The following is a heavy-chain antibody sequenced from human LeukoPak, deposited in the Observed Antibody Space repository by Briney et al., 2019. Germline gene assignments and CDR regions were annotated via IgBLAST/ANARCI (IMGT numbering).Heavy chain of an antibody. CDR1: GFSFTTYR. V-gene: IGHV3-21*01. CDR3: VKGFDYGDLRSNWFDP. CDR2: IDGTNAYI. Sequence: PGGSLRLSCAASGFSFTTYRMIWVRQAPGKGLEGVSAIDGTNAYIDYADSVKGRFTISRDNTKNSLYLQMSSLRAEDTALYYCVKGFDYGDLRSNWFDPWGQRTLVTVSS. D-gene: IGHD4-17*01. J-gene: IGHJ5*02.